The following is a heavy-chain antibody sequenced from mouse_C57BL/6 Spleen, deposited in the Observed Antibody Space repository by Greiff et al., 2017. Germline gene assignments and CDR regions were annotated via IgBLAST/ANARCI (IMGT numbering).Heavy chain of an antibody. Sequence: QVQLQQPGAELVRPGTSVKLSCKASGYTFTSYWMHWVKQRPGQGLEWIGVIDPSDSYTNYNQKFKGKATLTVDSSSSTAYMQLSSLTSEDSAVYYCARFGSSYWGQGTTLTFSS. J-gene: IGHJ2*01. CDR1: GYTFTSYW. V-gene: IGHV1-59*01. D-gene: IGHD1-1*01. CDR2: IDPSDSYT. CDR3: ARFGSSY.